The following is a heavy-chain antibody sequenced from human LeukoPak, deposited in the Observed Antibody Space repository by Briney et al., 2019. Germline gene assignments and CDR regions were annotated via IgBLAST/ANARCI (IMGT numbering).Heavy chain of an antibody. CDR2: ISSTGSAI. CDR1: GLSFSSYE. Sequence: PGGSLTLSCAASGLSFSSYEMNWVRQAPGKGLEWISYISSTGSAILYADSVKGRFTISRDNAKNSLYLQMNSLRAEDTDFYYCATKGGFADWGQGTLVTVSS. CDR3: ATKGGFAD. J-gene: IGHJ4*02. V-gene: IGHV3-48*03. D-gene: IGHD5-12*01.